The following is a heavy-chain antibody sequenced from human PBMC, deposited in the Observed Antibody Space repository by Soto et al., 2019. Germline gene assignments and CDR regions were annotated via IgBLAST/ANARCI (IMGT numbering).Heavy chain of an antibody. CDR3: ASSRGXPVPLDY. J-gene: IGHJ4*02. V-gene: IGHV4-30-2*01. D-gene: IGHD1-26*01. Sequence: QLQLQESGSGLVKPSQTLSLTCAVSGGSISSGGYSWSWIRQPPGKGLEWIGYIYHSGSTYYNPSLKSRXTIXXXXXXXXXXXXXXXXXXXXXXXXXXASSRGXPVPLDYWGQGTLVTVSS. CDR2: IYHSGST. CDR1: GGSISSGGYS.